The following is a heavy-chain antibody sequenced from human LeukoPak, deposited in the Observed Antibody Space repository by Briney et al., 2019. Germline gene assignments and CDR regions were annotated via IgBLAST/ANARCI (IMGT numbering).Heavy chain of an antibody. CDR1: GGSISSYY. CDR2: IYTSGST. J-gene: IGHJ4*02. Sequence: PSETLSLTCTVSGGSISSYYWSWIRQPAGKGLEWIGRIYTSGSTNYNPSLKSRVTMSVDTSKNQFSLKLSSVTTADTAVYYCARGRGSTGAVKCYFDYWGQGTLVTVSS. V-gene: IGHV4-4*07. D-gene: IGHD3-10*01. CDR3: ARGRGSTGAVKCYFDY.